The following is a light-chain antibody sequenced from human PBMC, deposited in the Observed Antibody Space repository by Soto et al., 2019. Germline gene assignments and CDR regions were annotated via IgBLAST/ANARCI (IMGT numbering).Light chain of an antibody. CDR3: QHYNSYSEA. V-gene: IGKV3-20*01. J-gene: IGKJ1*01. Sequence: EIVLTQSPGTLSLSPGERATLSCRASQSGSDSYLAWYQQKPGQAPRLLIYAASSRATGIPDRFSGSGSGTDFTLTISRLEPEDFATYYCQHYNSYSEAFGQGTKVDIK. CDR1: QSGSDSY. CDR2: AAS.